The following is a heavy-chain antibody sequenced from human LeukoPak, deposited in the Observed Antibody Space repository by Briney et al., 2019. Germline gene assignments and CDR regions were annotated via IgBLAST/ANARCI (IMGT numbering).Heavy chain of an antibody. J-gene: IGHJ4*02. D-gene: IGHD7-27*01. CDR1: GGTFSNYA. V-gene: IGHV1-69*05. CDR3: ARGQLGTRGTVHFDY. CDR2: IIPMFGPA. Sequence: ASVKVSCKASGGTFSNYAISWVRQAPGQGLEWMGGIIPMFGPASSAQKFQGRVTITTDESTSTAYMELSSLRSEDTAVYYCARGQLGTRGTVHFDYWGQGTLVTVSS.